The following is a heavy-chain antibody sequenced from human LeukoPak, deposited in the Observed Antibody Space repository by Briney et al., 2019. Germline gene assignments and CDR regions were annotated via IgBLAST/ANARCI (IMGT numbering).Heavy chain of an antibody. V-gene: IGHV4-59*01. CDR2: IYHSGST. CDR3: ARGTSGYDLDFDY. D-gene: IGHD5-12*01. J-gene: IGHJ4*02. Sequence: SETLSLTCTVSGGSISSYYWSWIRQPPGKGLEWIGYIYHSGSTNYNPSLKSRVTISVDTSKNQFSLKLSSVTAADTAVYYCARGTSGYDLDFDYWGQGTLVTVSS. CDR1: GGSISSYY.